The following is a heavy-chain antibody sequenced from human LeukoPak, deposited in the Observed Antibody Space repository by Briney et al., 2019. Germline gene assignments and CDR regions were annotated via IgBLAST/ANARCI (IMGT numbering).Heavy chain of an antibody. CDR3: ARTLDFWSGYVY. J-gene: IGHJ1*01. Sequence: PSQTLSLTCAVSGGSISSGGYSWSWIRQPPGKGLEWIGYIYHSGSTYYNPSLKSRGTISVDRSKNQFSLKLSSVTAADTAVYYCARTLDFWSGYVYWGQGTLVTVSS. CDR2: IYHSGST. V-gene: IGHV4-30-2*01. CDR1: GGSISSGGYS. D-gene: IGHD3-3*01.